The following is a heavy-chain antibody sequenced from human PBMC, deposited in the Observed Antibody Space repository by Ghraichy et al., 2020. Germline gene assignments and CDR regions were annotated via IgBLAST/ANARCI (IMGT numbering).Heavy chain of an antibody. Sequence: ASVKVSCKASGYILTDYYIHWVRQAPGQGLEWMGWINPNSGGANYEQNFQDRVTMTRDTSISTAYMELSRLRFDDTAVYYCARGGREIYYYYYFMDVWGKGTTGTVSS. CDR1: GYILTDYY. CDR2: INPNSGGA. J-gene: IGHJ6*03. V-gene: IGHV1-2*02. CDR3: ARGGREIYYYYYFMDV.